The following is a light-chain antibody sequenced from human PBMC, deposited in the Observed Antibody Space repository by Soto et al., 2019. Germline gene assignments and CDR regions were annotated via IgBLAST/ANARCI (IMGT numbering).Light chain of an antibody. V-gene: IGLV2-14*01. CDR2: EVS. CDR1: SSDVGGYDY. J-gene: IGLJ1*01. CDR3: RSYSISTASL. Sequence: QSALTQPASVSGSPGQSITISCTGTSSDVGGYDYVSWYQLHPGKAPKLRVFEVSNRHSGVSYRFSGSKSGNTASLTISGLQAADEADYFCRSYSISTASLVGTATKVTVL.